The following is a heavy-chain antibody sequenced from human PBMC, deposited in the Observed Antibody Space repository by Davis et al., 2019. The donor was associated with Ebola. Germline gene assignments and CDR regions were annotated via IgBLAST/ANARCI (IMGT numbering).Heavy chain of an antibody. Sequence: GGSLRLSCAASGFIFRNYVMSWVRRAPGKGLEWVATIKEDGSEEYYVDSVKGRFTISRDNAKNSLSLHMSNLRAEDTAVYYCARDDYDFWGGYSPLYYYGIDVWGKGTTVTVSS. D-gene: IGHD3-3*01. V-gene: IGHV3-7*01. CDR1: GFIFRNYV. CDR3: ARDDYDFWGGYSPLYYYGIDV. J-gene: IGHJ6*04. CDR2: IKEDGSEE.